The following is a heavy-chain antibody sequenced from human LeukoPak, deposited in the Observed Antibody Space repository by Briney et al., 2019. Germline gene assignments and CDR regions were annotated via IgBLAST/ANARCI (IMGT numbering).Heavy chain of an antibody. CDR2: ISGSGGST. CDR3: VGGSGSYYTRVVNYYYYGMDV. J-gene: IGHJ6*02. Sequence: AGGSLRLSCAASGFTFSSYAMSWVRQAPGKGLEWVSAISGSGGSTYYADSVKGRFTISRDNSKNTLYLQMNSLRAEDTAVYYCVGGSGSYYTRVVNYYYYGMDVWGQGTTVTVSS. D-gene: IGHD3-10*01. V-gene: IGHV3-23*01. CDR1: GFTFSSYA.